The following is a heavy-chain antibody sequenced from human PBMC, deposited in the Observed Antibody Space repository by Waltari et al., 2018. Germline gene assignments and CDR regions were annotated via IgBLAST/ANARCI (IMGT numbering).Heavy chain of an antibody. V-gene: IGHV3-73*01. CDR1: GFTLSGPA. CDR3: TSHDAFDI. Sequence: VQRVESGGGWVQPGGSLTLTAATHGFTLSGPAMHWGRQASGKGLEWVGRIRSKSNIYATAYAASVKGRFTISRDDSKNTAYLQMNSLKTEDTAVYYCTSHDAFDIWGQGTMVTVSS. J-gene: IGHJ3*02. CDR2: IRSKSNIYAT.